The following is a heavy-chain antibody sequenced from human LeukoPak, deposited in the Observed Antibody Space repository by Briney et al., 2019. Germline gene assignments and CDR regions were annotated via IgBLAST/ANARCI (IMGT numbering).Heavy chain of an antibody. CDR1: GFTFGDYY. V-gene: IGHV3-11*04. CDR2: ISSSDSPI. Sequence: GGSLRLSCAASGFTFGDYYMSWIRQAPGKGLEWVSYISSSDSPIYYADSVKGRFTISRDNAKNSLFLQMNSLGAEDTAVYYCARCEWHYYHYYMDVWGKGTTVTVSS. CDR3: ARCEWHYYHYYMDV. J-gene: IGHJ6*03. D-gene: IGHD3-3*01.